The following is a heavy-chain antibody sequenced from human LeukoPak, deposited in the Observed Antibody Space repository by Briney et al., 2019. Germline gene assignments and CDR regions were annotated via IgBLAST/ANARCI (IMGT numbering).Heavy chain of an antibody. CDR3: AKTRGYCSGGSCYCDY. D-gene: IGHD2-15*01. J-gene: IGHJ4*02. CDR1: GFTFSSYA. V-gene: IGHV3-23*01. CDR2: ISGSGGST. Sequence: TGGSLRLSCAASGFTFSSYAMSWVRQAPGKGLEWVSAISGSGGSTYYADSVKGRFTISRDNSKNTLYLQMNSLRAEDTAVYYCAKTRGYCSGGSCYCDYWGQGTLVTVSS.